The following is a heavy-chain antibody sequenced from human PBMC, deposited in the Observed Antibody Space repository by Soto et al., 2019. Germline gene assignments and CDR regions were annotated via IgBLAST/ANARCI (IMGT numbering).Heavy chain of an antibody. D-gene: IGHD6-6*01. CDR1: GGSISSYY. Sequence: SETLSLTCTVSGGSISSYYWSWIRQPPGKGLEWIGDINYSGSTNYNPSLKSRVTISVDTSKNQFSLKLSSVTAADTAMSYCASSSCSSQSSYYCYLDVWGKGTTVTVSS. CDR3: ASSSCSSQSSYYCYLDV. CDR2: INYSGST. J-gene: IGHJ6*03. V-gene: IGHV4-59*01.